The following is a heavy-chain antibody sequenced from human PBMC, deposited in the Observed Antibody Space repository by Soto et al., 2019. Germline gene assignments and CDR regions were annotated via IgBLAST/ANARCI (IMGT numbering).Heavy chain of an antibody. V-gene: IGHV3-48*03. J-gene: IGHJ6*02. CDR2: ISASGATI. CDR3: AKYYFGMGV. Sequence: EEQLVESGGGLVQPGGSLRLSCAASGFTFSDYELNWVRQAPGKGLEWISYISASGATIHYADSVRGRLTISRDNAKNSVYLQMNSLRADDTGVYYCAKYYFGMGVWGQGTTVTVSS. CDR1: GFTFSDYE. D-gene: IGHD3-10*01.